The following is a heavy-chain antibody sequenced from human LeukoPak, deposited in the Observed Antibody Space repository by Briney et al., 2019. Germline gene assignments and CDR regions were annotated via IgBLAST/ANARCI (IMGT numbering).Heavy chain of an antibody. CDR2: IKKDGSEK. V-gene: IGHV3-7*01. CDR3: AREYYYGSGSYHPGY. D-gene: IGHD3-10*01. CDR1: GFTFSTRW. Sequence: PGGSLRLSCAASGFTFSTRWMNWVRQAPGKGLEWVANIKKDGSEKYYVDSVKGRFTISRDNSKNTLYLQMNSLRAEDTAVYYCAREYYYGSGSYHPGYWGQGTLVTVSS. J-gene: IGHJ4*02.